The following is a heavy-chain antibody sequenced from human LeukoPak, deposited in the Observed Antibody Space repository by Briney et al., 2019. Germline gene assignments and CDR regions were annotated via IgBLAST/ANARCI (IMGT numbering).Heavy chain of an antibody. D-gene: IGHD6-19*01. Sequence: PSATLSLPCPVSGGSISSSSYFWGWIRPPPGKGLEWIGSFYYRATNYYNPSLKSRVAISIDTSKDQFSLSLSSVTAADTAIYYCARDLAVAGTNYFDFWGQGGLVTVSS. V-gene: IGHV4-39*07. CDR3: ARDLAVAGTNYFDF. CDR2: FYYRATN. J-gene: IGHJ4*02. CDR1: GGSISSSSYF.